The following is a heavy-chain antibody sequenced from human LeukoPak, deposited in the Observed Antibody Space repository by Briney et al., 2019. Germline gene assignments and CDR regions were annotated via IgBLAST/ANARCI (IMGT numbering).Heavy chain of an antibody. Sequence: SVKVSCKASGYTFTGYYMHWVRQAPGQGPELMGRINPNSGGTNYSQKFQGRVTITRDTSASTAYMELSSLRSEDTAVYYCARAIVVVPSRYNWFDPWGQGTLVTVSS. CDR3: ARAIVVVPSRYNWFDP. CDR2: INPNSGGT. CDR1: GYTFTGYY. D-gene: IGHD2-2*01. V-gene: IGHV1-2*06. J-gene: IGHJ5*02.